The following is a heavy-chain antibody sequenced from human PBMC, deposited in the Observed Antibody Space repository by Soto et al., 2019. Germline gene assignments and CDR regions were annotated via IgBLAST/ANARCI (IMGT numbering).Heavy chain of an antibody. J-gene: IGHJ4*02. V-gene: IGHV3-23*01. Sequence: EVQLLESGGGLVQPGGSLRLSCVTSGFTFSTYAMNWVRQAPGKGLEWVSAIGGGSLNIYYADSVKGRFTISRDNSKNTLYLQMNSLRAEDTAIYYCAKPSQGWLQSFHGGQGTLVTVSS. CDR2: IGGGSLNI. CDR1: GFTFSTYA. D-gene: IGHD6-19*01. CDR3: AKPSQGWLQSFH.